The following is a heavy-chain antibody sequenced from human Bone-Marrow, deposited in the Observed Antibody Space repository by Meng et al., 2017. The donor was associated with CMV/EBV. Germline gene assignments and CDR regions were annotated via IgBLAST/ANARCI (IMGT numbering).Heavy chain of an antibody. D-gene: IGHD3-10*01. CDR1: GFTFSSYA. J-gene: IGHJ4*02. V-gene: IGHV3-23*03. CDR2: IYSGGSST. Sequence: GGSLRLSCAASGFTFSSYAMSWVRQAPGKGLEWVSVIYSGGSSTYYADSVKGRFTISRDNSKNTLYLQMNSLRAEDTAVYYCAKVRGSGLIWFGEIVYWGQGTLVTVSS. CDR3: AKVRGSGLIWFGEIVY.